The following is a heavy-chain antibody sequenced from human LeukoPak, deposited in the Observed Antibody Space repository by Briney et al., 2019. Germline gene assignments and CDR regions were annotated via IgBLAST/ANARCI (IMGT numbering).Heavy chain of an antibody. CDR2: ISDDGSNK. CDR3: ARLRGSYRFISNWFDP. D-gene: IGHD3-16*02. J-gene: IGHJ5*02. Sequence: PGGSLRLSCAASGFTFSSYGMHWVRQAPGKGLEWVAVISDDGSNKYYADSVKGRFTISRDNSKNTLYLQMNSLRAEDTAVYYCARLRGSYRFISNWFDPWGQGTLVTVSS. V-gene: IGHV3-30*03. CDR1: GFTFSSYG.